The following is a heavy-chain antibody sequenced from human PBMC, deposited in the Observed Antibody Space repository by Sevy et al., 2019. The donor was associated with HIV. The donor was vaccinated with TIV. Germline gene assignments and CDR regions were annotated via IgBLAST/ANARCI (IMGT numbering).Heavy chain of an antibody. Sequence: GGSLRLSCAASGFTFSDYYMSWIRQAPGKGLEWVSYISSSGSTIYYADSGKGRFTISRDNAKNSLYRQMNSLRAEDTAVYYCAKFSGSYYVDYWGQGTLVTVSS. CDR2: ISSSGSTI. V-gene: IGHV3-11*01. CDR1: GFTFSDYY. CDR3: AKFSGSYYVDY. D-gene: IGHD1-26*01. J-gene: IGHJ4*02.